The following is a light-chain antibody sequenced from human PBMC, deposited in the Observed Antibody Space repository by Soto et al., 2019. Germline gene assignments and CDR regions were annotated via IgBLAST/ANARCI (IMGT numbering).Light chain of an antibody. CDR2: DAS. CDR1: QSISSW. J-gene: IGKJ1*01. V-gene: IGKV1-5*01. CDR3: QQYNSYSGT. Sequence: IQLTQSPSTLSASVGARVTITCRARQSISSWLAWYPQNPGKAPQLLIYDASSLESGVPSRFSGSGSGTEFTLTISSLQPDDFATYYCQQYNSYSGTFGQGTKVDIK.